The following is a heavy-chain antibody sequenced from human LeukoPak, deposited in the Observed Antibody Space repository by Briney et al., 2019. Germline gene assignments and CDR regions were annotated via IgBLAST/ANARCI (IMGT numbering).Heavy chain of an antibody. Sequence: PGGSLRLSCATSGFIFSNYWMHWVRQVPGKGLVWVSRIRGDGSSTRNADSVEGRFTISRDDAKNTLYLQMNSLRAEDTAVYYCARDWGSDGFRIAVADIFDYWGQGTLVTVSS. J-gene: IGHJ4*02. V-gene: IGHV3-74*01. CDR3: ARDWGSDGFRIAVADIFDY. D-gene: IGHD6-19*01. CDR2: IRGDGSST. CDR1: GFIFSNYW.